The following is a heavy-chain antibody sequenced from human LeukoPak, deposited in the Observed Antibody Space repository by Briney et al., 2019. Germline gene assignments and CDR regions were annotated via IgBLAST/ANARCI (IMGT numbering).Heavy chain of an antibody. CDR3: AKGARPGYCSSTSCTEDYYYYMDV. CDR1: GFTFDDYA. CDR2: ISWNSGSI. D-gene: IGHD2-2*01. V-gene: IGHV3-9*03. Sequence: GGSLRLSCAASGFTFDDYAMHWVRQAPGKGLEWVSGISWNSGSIGYADSVKGRFTISRDNAKNSLYLQMNSLRAEDMALYYCAKGARPGYCSSTSCTEDYYYYMDVWGKGTTVTVSS. J-gene: IGHJ6*03.